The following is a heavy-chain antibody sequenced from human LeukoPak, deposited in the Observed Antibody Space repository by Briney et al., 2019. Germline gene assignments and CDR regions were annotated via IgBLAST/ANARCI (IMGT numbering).Heavy chain of an antibody. Sequence: PGGSLRLSCAASGFTFSSYGMNWVRQPPGKGLEWVSSIRSSSSYIYYADSVEGRFTISRDNAKNSLYLQMNSLRAEDTAVYYCARDRKLYSASGYNTAAEYFQHWGQGTLVTVSS. J-gene: IGHJ1*01. CDR3: ARDRKLYSASGYNTAAEYFQH. CDR2: IRSSSSYI. V-gene: IGHV3-21*01. D-gene: IGHD3-22*01. CDR1: GFTFSSYG.